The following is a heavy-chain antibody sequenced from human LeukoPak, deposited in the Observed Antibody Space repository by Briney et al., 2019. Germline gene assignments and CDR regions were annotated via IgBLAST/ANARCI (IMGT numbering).Heavy chain of an antibody. J-gene: IGHJ4*02. Sequence: SETLSLTCTVSGGSISSSSYYWGWIRQPPGKGLEWIGSIYYSGSTYYNPSLKSRVTISVDTSKNQFSRKLSSVTAADTAVYYCARDPHAHDYWGQGTLVTVSS. CDR1: GGSISSSSYY. CDR3: ARDPHAHDY. V-gene: IGHV4-39*07. CDR2: IYYSGST.